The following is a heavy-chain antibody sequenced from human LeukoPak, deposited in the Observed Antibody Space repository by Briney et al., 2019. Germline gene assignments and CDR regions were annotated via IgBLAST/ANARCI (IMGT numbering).Heavy chain of an antibody. V-gene: IGHV3-30-3*01. D-gene: IGHD3-3*01. CDR2: ISYDGGKT. CDR1: GFIFGGYA. CDR3: ARGFNDFLSGSQLEY. Sequence: QPGGSLRLSCAASGFIFGGYAMHWVRQAPGKGLQWLTVISYDGGKTYYADSVEGRFTISRDNSKSTVYLEINSLRSEDTAIYYCARGFNDFLSGSQLEYWGQGTLVTVSS. J-gene: IGHJ4*02.